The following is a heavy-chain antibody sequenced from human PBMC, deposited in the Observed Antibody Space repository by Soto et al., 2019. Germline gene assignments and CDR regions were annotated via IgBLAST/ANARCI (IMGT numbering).Heavy chain of an antibody. Sequence: HSETLSLTCTVSGGSISSSGYYWGWVRQPPGRGLEWIGYIYYGGSPYYNPSLKSRVTISVDTSKNQFSLNLSSVTAADTAVYYCAVPAASVAGASGTYYYYGMDVWGQGTTVTVSS. CDR3: AVPAASVAGASGTYYYYGMDV. J-gene: IGHJ6*02. V-gene: IGHV4-39*01. CDR2: IYYGGSP. CDR1: GGSISSSGYY. D-gene: IGHD6-19*01.